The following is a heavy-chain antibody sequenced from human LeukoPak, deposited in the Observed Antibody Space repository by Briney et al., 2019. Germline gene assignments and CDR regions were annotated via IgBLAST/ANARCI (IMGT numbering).Heavy chain of an antibody. V-gene: IGHV5-51*01. D-gene: IGHD3-10*01. J-gene: IGHJ4*02. CDR3: ARPTMVRGVIIRVDY. Sequence: GESLKISCKGSGYSFTSYWIGWVRQMPGKGLEWMGIIYPGDSDTRYSPSFQGQVTISADKSISTAYLPWSSLKASDTAMYYCARPTMVRGVIIRVDYWGQGTLVTVSS. CDR2: IYPGDSDT. CDR1: GYSFTSYW.